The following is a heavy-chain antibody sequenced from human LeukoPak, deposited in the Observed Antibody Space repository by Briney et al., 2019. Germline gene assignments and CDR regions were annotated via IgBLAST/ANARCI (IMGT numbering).Heavy chain of an antibody. V-gene: IGHV4-34*01. D-gene: IGHD3-10*01. CDR1: GASFSGYY. J-gene: IGHJ6*03. CDR3: ARGRFGESDYYYYYYYMDV. Sequence: SETLSLTCAVYGASFSGYYWSWIRQPPGKGLEWIGEINHSGSTNYNPSLKSRVTLSVDTSKNQFSLKLSSVTAADTAVYYCARGRFGESDYYYYYYYMDVWGKGTTVTVSS. CDR2: INHSGST.